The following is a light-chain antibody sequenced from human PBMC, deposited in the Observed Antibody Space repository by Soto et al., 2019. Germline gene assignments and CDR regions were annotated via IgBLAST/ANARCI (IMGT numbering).Light chain of an antibody. CDR2: ESS. J-gene: IGKJ5*01. V-gene: IGKV1-9*01. CDR1: RGISTL. CDR3: QHFKSFPIT. Sequence: IKLTQSPSFLSASVIDVVTTTFLASRGISTLLAWYQQKPGKAPKVLIYESSLLQSGVPSRFSGSGSGTDFTLTISSLQPEDFATYYCQHFKSFPITFGQGTRLEIK.